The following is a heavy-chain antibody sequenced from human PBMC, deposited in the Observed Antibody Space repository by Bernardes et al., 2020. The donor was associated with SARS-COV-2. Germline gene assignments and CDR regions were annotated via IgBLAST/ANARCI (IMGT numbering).Heavy chain of an antibody. D-gene: IGHD3-9*01. V-gene: IGHV3-23*01. CDR2: IVGGGGRT. J-gene: IGHJ4*02. Sequence: GGSLLLSSAASGFNFSPYGMSWERQTAGQGPEWGSGIVGGGGRTYYADSGKGRFTISRDNSKNTLYLQMNSLTAEDTAVYYCAKLPFYDLLTGYYWDYWGQGTRVTVSS. CDR3: AKLPFYDLLTGYYWDY. CDR1: GFNFSPYG.